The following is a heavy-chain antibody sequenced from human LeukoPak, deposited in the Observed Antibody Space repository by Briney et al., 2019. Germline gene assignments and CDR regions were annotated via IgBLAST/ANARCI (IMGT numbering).Heavy chain of an antibody. J-gene: IGHJ3*02. CDR2: IYYSGST. CDR1: GGSISSSSYY. V-gene: IGHV4-39*07. D-gene: IGHD3-10*01. CDR3: ARDLAGSAFDI. Sequence: SETLSLTCTVSGGSISSSSYYWGWIRQPPGKGLEWIGSIYYSGSTYYNPSLKSRVTISVDTSKNQFSLQLNSMTPEDTAVYYCARDLAGSAFDIWGQGTMVTVSS.